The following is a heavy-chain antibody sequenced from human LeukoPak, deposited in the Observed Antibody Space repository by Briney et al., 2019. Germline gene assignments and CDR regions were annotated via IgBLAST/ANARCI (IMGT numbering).Heavy chain of an antibody. D-gene: IGHD3-22*01. CDR3: ARLKYGYYIDY. J-gene: IGHJ4*02. CDR1: GGSISSYY. V-gene: IGHV4-59*08. CDR2: IYYSGST. Sequence: SETLSLTCTVSGGSISSYYWSWIRQPPGKGLEWIGYIYYSGSTNYNPSLKSRVTISVDTSKTQFSLKLSSVTAADTAMYYCARLKYGYYIDYWGQGTLVTVSS.